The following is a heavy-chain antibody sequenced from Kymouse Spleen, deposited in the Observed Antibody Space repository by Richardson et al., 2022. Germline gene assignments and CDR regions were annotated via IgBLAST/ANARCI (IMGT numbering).Heavy chain of an antibody. CDR2: INHSGST. J-gene: IGHJ5*02. V-gene: IGHV4-34*01. Sequence: QVQLQQWGAGLLKPSETLSLTCAVYGGSFSGYYWSWIRQPPGKGLEWIGEINHSGSTNYNPSLKSRVTISVDTSKNQFSLKLSSVTAADTAVYYCARRTGLNWFDPWGQGTLVTVSS. D-gene: IGHD7-27*02. CDR1: GGSFSGYY. CDR3: ARRTGLNWFDP.